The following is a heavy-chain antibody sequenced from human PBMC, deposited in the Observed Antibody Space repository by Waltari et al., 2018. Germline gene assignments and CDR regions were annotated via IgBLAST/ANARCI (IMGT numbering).Heavy chain of an antibody. D-gene: IGHD2-21*01. J-gene: IGHJ4*02. CDR2: INPHGGAT. CDR3: AREYCGGECRLFDY. CDR1: RDAITEHY. V-gene: IGHV1-2*02. Sequence: LLVQSGTEVMKPGASVKVSCKISRDAITEHYIHWVRQAPGQGLEWMGWINPHGGATNYAQTFRGTITVTWDTSIITSYMEISGLRSADTATYFCAREYCGGECRLFDYWGQGTRVIVSS.